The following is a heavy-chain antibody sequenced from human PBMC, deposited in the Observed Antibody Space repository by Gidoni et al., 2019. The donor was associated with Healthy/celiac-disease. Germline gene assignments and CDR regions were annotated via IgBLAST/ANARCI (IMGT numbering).Heavy chain of an antibody. V-gene: IGHV3-15*01. Sequence: EVQLVESVGCLVKPGGSLRLSCAASGFTFSNAWMSWVRQAPGKGLEWVGRIKSKTDGGTTDYAAPVKGRFTISRDDSKNTLYLQMNSLKTEDTAVYYCTTDLYPYCSGGSCYTIDYWGQGTLVTVSS. CDR3: TTDLYPYCSGGSCYTIDY. CDR2: IKSKTDGGTT. D-gene: IGHD2-15*01. CDR1: GFTFSNAW. J-gene: IGHJ4*02.